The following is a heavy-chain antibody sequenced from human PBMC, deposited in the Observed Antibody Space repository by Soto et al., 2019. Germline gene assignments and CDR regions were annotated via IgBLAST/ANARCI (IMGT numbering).Heavy chain of an antibody. V-gene: IGHV1-3*04. J-gene: IGHJ5*02. D-gene: IGHD6-13*01. CDR1: GYTFTSYT. CDR2: IHTGNGAT. Sequence: QVQLVQSGAEVKKPGASVKVSCKASGYTFTSYTMYWVRQAPGQRLEWIGWIHTGNGATKYSQKFQCRVTITRDTSASTADMELSSLTYEDTAVYYCTRAQGIGAAAFDYFDPWGQGTLVTVSS. CDR3: TRAQGIGAAAFDYFDP.